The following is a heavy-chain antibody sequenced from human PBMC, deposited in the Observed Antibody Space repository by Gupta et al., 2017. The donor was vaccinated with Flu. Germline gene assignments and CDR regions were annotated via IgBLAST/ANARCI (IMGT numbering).Heavy chain of an antibody. Sequence: EVQRVWSGGGLVQPGRSVRLCCAASGFSVDHYAMHWLWQAPGKSLEWVSGIRWNSGSIGYADSVKGRFTISRDNAKNSLYRQMNSLRAEDTALYYCLADPGYCSSTSCYKLYAFDIWGQGTMVTVSS. V-gene: IGHV3-9*01. J-gene: IGHJ3*02. CDR3: LADPGYCSSTSCYKLYAFDI. CDR2: IRWNSGSI. CDR1: GFSVDHYA. D-gene: IGHD2-2*02.